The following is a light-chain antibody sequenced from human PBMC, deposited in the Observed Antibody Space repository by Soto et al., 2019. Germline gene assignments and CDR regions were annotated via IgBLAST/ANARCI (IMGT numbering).Light chain of an antibody. J-gene: IGKJ4*01. CDR1: QGITSY. Sequence: IQVTQSPSSLSASVGDRVTITCRASQGITSYLAWYQQKPGKAPKRLIYAASALQTGVSSRFSGSGYGTDFALTISNLQPADFATYFCQQLYSYPLTFGGGTTVEF. CDR2: AAS. CDR3: QQLYSYPLT. V-gene: IGKV1-9*01.